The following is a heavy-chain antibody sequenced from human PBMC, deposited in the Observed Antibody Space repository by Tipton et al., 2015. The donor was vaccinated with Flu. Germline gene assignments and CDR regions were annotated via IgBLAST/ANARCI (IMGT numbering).Heavy chain of an antibody. CDR2: FYTSGNT. D-gene: IGHD6-13*01. CDR3: VREDSSSWYVSRWFDP. Sequence: TLSLTCTASGVSISSGSFYWSWIRQPAGKGLEWLGHFYTSGNTNYSPSLKSRITISVDTSKNQFSLKLSSVTAADTAVYYCVREDSSSWYVSRWFDPWGQGALVTVSS. V-gene: IGHV4-61*09. CDR1: GVSISSGSFY. J-gene: IGHJ5*02.